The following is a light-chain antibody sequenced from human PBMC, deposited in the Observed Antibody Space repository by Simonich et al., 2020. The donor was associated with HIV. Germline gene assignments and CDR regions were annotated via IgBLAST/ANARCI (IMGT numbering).Light chain of an antibody. V-gene: IGLV2-14*01. CDR3: SSYTSSSTWV. Sequence: QSALTQPASVSGSPGQSITISCTGTSSDIGDYNFVSWYQQHPVKAPKLMIYDVTKRPSGVSNRFSGSKSGTTASLTISGLQAEDEADYYCSSYTSSSTWVFGGGTKLTVL. J-gene: IGLJ3*02. CDR1: SSDIGDYNF. CDR2: DVT.